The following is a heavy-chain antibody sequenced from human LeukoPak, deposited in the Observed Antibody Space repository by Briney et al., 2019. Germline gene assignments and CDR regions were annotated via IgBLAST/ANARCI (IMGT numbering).Heavy chain of an antibody. CDR2: IIPIFGTA. CDR1: GGTFSSYA. Sequence: SVRDSCKASGGTFSSYAINWVRQAPGQGLEWMGGIIPIFGTANYAQKFQGRVTITAVESMSTAYMEVSSLRSEDTTVYYCARGWLAETTVVTPYNYWGQGTLVTVSS. D-gene: IGHD4-23*01. CDR3: ARGWLAETTVVTPYNY. V-gene: IGHV1-69*13. J-gene: IGHJ4*02.